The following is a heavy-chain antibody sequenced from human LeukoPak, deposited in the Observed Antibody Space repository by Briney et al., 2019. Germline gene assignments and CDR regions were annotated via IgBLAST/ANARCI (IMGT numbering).Heavy chain of an antibody. Sequence: PSQTLSLACTVSGGSISSGGYYWSWIRQHPGKGLEWIGYIYYSGSTNYNPSLKSRVTISVDTSKNQFSLKLSSVTAADTAVYYCGRHPSGSGWIRAAFDIWGQGTMVTVSS. D-gene: IGHD6-19*01. CDR2: IYYSGST. V-gene: IGHV4-31*03. J-gene: IGHJ3*02. CDR1: GGSISSGGYY. CDR3: GRHPSGSGWIRAAFDI.